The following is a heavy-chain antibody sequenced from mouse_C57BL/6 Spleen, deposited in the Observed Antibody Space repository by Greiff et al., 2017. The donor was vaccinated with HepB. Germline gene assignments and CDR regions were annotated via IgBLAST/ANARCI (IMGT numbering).Heavy chain of an antibody. J-gene: IGHJ3*01. CDR3: ARRGDYAWFAH. CDR2: IYPGGGYT. Sequence: VQLQQSGAELVRPGTSVKMSCKASGYTFTNYWIGWAKQRPGHGLEWIGDIYPGGGYTNYNEKFKGKATLTADKSSSTAYMQFSSLTSEDSAIYYCARRGDYAWFAHWGQGTLVTVSA. D-gene: IGHD2-4*01. CDR1: GYTFTNYW. V-gene: IGHV1-63*01.